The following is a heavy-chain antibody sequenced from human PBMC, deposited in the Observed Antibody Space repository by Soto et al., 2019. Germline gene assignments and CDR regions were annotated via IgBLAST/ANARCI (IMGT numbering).Heavy chain of an antibody. J-gene: IGHJ6*02. V-gene: IGHV3-23*01. CDR1: GFPFGSNA. CDR2: FSGTDSRR. D-gene: IGHD3-22*01. Sequence: EVQLLESGGGLVQPGGSLRLSCAALGFPFGSNAVSWVRQAPGKGLEWVSAFSGTDSRRHYAESVRGRFSVSRDESKNTLFLQMNSLRADDTAVYYCAKDTYDSFLYGMDVWGQGTRVTVSS. CDR3: AKDTYDSFLYGMDV.